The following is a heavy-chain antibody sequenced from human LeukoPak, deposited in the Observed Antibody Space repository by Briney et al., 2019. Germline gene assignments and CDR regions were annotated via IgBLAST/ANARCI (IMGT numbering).Heavy chain of an antibody. Sequence: SETLSLTCTVSGGSISSYYWSWIRQPPGKGLEWIWYIYTSGSTNYNPSLKSRVTISVDTSKNQFSLKLSSVTAADTAVYYCARSRGSYFDYWGQGTLVTVSS. CDR3: ARSRGSYFDY. J-gene: IGHJ4*02. CDR2: IYTSGST. V-gene: IGHV4-4*09. D-gene: IGHD3-16*01. CDR1: GGSISSYY.